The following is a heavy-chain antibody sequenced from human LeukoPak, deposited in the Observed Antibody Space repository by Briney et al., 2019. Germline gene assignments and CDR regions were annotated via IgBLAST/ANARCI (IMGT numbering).Heavy chain of an antibody. Sequence: GGSLRLSCAASGFTFSSYWMTWVRQAPGKGLEWVASIKQDGSEKYCVDSVKGGFTISRDNANNSLYLQMNSLRADDTAVYYCARDIGLRKAAPPGWFDPWGQGALVTVSS. J-gene: IGHJ5*02. CDR1: GFTFSSYW. V-gene: IGHV3-7*01. CDR3: ARDIGLRKAAPPGWFDP. D-gene: IGHD6-6*01. CDR2: IKQDGSEK.